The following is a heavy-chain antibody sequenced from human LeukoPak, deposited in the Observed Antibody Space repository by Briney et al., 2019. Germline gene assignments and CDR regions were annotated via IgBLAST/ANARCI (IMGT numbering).Heavy chain of an antibody. J-gene: IGHJ4*02. Sequence: GGSLRLSCAASGFTFSSYWMHWVRQAPGKGLVWVSRINTDGSSTSYADSVKGRFTISRDNAKNTLYLKMNSLRAEDTAVYYCASGGRVRLIAAADYWGQGTLVTVSS. CDR1: GFTFSSYW. CDR3: ASGGRVRLIAAADY. V-gene: IGHV3-74*01. CDR2: INTDGSST. D-gene: IGHD6-13*01.